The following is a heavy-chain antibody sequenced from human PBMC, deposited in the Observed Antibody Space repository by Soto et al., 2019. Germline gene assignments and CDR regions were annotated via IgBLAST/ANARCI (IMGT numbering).Heavy chain of an antibody. CDR3: ARGYGGKAVIDY. J-gene: IGHJ4*02. D-gene: IGHD6-13*01. CDR2: IYYSGTT. V-gene: IGHV4-31*03. CDR1: GESINSGGFY. Sequence: QVQLQESGPGQVRTSETLSLTCTVSGESINSGGFYWSWIRQRPGKGLEWIGYIYYSGTTYSNTSLEGRVTISIDTSANQFSLRMRFVTAADTAIYYCARGYGGKAVIDYWGQGILVPVST.